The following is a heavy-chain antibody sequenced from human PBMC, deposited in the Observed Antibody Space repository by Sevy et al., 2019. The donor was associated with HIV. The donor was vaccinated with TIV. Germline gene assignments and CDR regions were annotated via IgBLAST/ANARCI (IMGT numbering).Heavy chain of an antibody. V-gene: IGHV1-2*06. CDR3: ARDNHDAFEI. CDR1: GYTFTDYY. J-gene: IGHJ3*02. Sequence: ASVKASCKASGYTFTDYYIHWVRQAPGQGLEWMGRINPNSGGTKYAQKFQGRVTMTRDTSIRTADMEVSRLRSDDTAVYYCARDNHDAFEIWGQGTMVTVSS. CDR2: INPNSGGT.